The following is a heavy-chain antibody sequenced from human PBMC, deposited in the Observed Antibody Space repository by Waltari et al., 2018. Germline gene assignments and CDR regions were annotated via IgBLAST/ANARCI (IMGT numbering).Heavy chain of an antibody. V-gene: IGHV4-59*01. CDR3: ARVIAAAGTRSYYFDY. CDR2: IYYSGST. J-gene: IGHJ4*02. CDR1: GGSISSYY. Sequence: QVQLQESGPGLVKPSETLSLTCTVSGGSISSYYWSWIRQPPGKGLEWIGYIYYSGSTNYNPSLKSRVTISVDTSKNQFSLKLSSVTAADTAVYYCARVIAAAGTRSYYFDYWGQGTLVTVSS. D-gene: IGHD6-13*01.